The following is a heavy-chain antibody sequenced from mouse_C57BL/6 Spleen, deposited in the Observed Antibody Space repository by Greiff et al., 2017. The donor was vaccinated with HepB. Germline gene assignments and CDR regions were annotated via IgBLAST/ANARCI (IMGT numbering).Heavy chain of an antibody. CDR2: IDPSDSYT. D-gene: IGHD2-2*01. J-gene: IGHJ3*01. CDR3: ASRAYGSWFAY. V-gene: IGHV1-50*01. CDR1: GYTFTSYW. Sequence: QVQLQQPGAELVKPGASVKLSCKASGYTFTSYWMQWVKQRPGQGLEWIGEIDPSDSYTNYNQKFKGKATLTVDTSSSTAYMQLSSLTSEDSSVYYCASRAYGSWFAYWGQGTLVTVSA.